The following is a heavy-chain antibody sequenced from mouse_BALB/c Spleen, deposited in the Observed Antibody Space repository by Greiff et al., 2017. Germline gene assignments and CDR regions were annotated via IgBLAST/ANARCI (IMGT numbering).Heavy chain of an antibody. V-gene: IGHV5-17*02. D-gene: IGHD2-1*01. CDR3: ARGHGNYYYYAMDY. CDR1: GFTFSSFG. J-gene: IGHJ4*01. CDR2: ISSGSSTI. Sequence: EVMLVESGGGLVQPGGSRKLSCAASGFTFSSFGMHWVRQAPEKGLEWVAYISSGSSTIYYADTVKGRFTISRDNPKNTLFLQMTSLRSEDTAMYYCARGHGNYYYYAMDYWGQGTSVTVSS.